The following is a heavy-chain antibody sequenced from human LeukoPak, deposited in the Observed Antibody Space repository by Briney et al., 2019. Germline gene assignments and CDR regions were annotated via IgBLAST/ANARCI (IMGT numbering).Heavy chain of an antibody. V-gene: IGHV4-31*02. CDR3: ARPRTGNTGRPEYIEN. Sequence: LRLSCAASGFTFSDYYMSWIRQHPGKGLEWIGYIYYSGSTTYNPSLKSRLTISMDTSRNQLSLKLNSVTAADTAVYFCARPRTGNTGRPEYIENWGQGTLVTVSP. CDR2: IYYSGST. D-gene: IGHD2-8*02. CDR1: GFTFSDYY. J-gene: IGHJ1*01.